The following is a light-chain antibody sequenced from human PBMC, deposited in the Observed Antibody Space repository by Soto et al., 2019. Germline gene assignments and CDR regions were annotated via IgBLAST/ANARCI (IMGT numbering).Light chain of an antibody. CDR1: QDINSY. CDR3: QQVDSYPRT. J-gene: IGKJ3*01. CDR2: AGT. V-gene: IGKV1-9*01. Sequence: IQLTQSPSSLSASVGDRVTITCRASQDINSYLAWYQQKPGKAPNLLIYAGTSLQSGVPSRFSGSGSGTDFTLTISSLQPEDFATYYCQQVDSYPRTFGPGTTVEI.